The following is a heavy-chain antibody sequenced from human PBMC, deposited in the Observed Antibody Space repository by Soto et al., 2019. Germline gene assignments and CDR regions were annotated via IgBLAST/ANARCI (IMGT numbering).Heavy chain of an antibody. J-gene: IGHJ4*02. CDR2: ISGSGGST. V-gene: IGHV3-23*01. D-gene: IGHD3-16*02. Sequence: GGSLRLSCAASGFTFSSYAMSWVRQAPGKGLEWVSAISGSGGSTYYADSVKGRFTISRDNSKNTLYLQMNSLRAEDTAVYYCAKDDLKTRKRSGGVIVNYWGQGTLVTVSS. CDR3: AKDDLKTRKRSGGVIVNY. CDR1: GFTFSSYA.